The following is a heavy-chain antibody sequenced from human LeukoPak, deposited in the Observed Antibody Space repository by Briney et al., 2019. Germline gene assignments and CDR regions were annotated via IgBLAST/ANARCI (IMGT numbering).Heavy chain of an antibody. D-gene: IGHD3-10*01. CDR2: IYHSGST. Sequence: SETLSLTCTVSGYSISSGYYWGWIRQPPGKGLEWIGSIYHSGSTYYNPSLKSRLTISVDTSKNHFSLKLSSVTAADTAVYYCARGPRISLVRGALELDYWGQGTLVTVSS. CDR3: ARGPRISLVRGALELDY. J-gene: IGHJ4*02. CDR1: GYSISSGYY. V-gene: IGHV4-38-2*02.